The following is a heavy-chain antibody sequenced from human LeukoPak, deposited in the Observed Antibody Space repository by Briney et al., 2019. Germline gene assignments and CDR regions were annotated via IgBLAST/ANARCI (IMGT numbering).Heavy chain of an antibody. J-gene: IGHJ6*02. V-gene: IGHV1-24*01. CDR1: GYTLTDLS. CDR2: VDREDGEK. Sequence: ASVEVSCKLSGYTLTDLSMNWVRQAPGKGLEWMGGVDREDGEKVYAEKFQGGVTMTEDTSTDTAYMELRSLRSGDTAVYYCATIDLDVWGQGTTVTVS. CDR3: ATIDLDV.